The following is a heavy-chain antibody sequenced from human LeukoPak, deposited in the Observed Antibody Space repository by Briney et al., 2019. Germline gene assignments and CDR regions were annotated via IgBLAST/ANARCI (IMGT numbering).Heavy chain of an antibody. Sequence: ASVKLSCKASGYXFTGYYIYWVRNAPGQGLGWMGWVDPITGGTNYALKFQGRVTVTSDTSVSTAYMELRSLRSDDTAVYYCARIGYNHYFDYWGQGTLVTVSS. J-gene: IGHJ4*02. CDR3: ARIGYNHYFDY. V-gene: IGHV1-2*02. D-gene: IGHD5-24*01. CDR1: GYXFTGYY. CDR2: VDPITGGT.